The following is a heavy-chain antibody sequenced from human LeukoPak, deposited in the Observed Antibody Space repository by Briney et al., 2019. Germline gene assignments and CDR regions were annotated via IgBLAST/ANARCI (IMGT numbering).Heavy chain of an antibody. CDR3: ARPLMYYYGSETYFWFDP. J-gene: IGHJ5*02. CDR1: GFTFSNAW. D-gene: IGHD3-10*01. V-gene: IGHV3-7*01. CDR2: IKQDGSEQ. Sequence: GGSLRLSCAASGFTFSNAWMGWVRQAPGKGLEWVANIKQDGSEQYYVDSVKGRFTISRDNAKNSLSLQMNSLRAEDTAVYCCARPLMYYYGSETYFWFDPWGQGTLVTVSS.